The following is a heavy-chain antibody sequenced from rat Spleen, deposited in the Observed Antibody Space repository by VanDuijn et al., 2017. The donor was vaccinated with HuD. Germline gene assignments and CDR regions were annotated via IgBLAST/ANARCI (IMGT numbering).Heavy chain of an antibody. CDR2: ITSGGSNT. Sequence: EVQLVESGGGLVQPGRSLELSCEASGFTFSSFAMAWVRQGPKKGLEWVATITSGGSNTFYPDSVKGRFTISRDNAQNTLYLQMNSLRSEDTATYYCTRINYPLMDAWGQGASVTVSS. CDR3: TRINYPLMDA. D-gene: IGHD1-4*01. V-gene: IGHV5-46*01. CDR1: GFTFSSFA. J-gene: IGHJ4*01.